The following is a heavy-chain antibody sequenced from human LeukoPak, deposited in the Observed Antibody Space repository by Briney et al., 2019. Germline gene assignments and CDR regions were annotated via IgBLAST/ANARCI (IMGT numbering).Heavy chain of an antibody. CDR1: GFIVSSNY. J-gene: IGHJ4*02. CDR3: AKDVQSWPTYFDY. CDR2: IYSGGRT. D-gene: IGHD1-1*01. V-gene: IGHV3-66*01. Sequence: GGSLRLSCAVSGFIVSSNYMTWVRQAPGKGLEWVSVIYSGGRTYYAGSVKGRFTTSRDNSKNTLYLQMNSLRAEDSAVYYCAKDVQSWPTYFDYWGQGTLVTVSS.